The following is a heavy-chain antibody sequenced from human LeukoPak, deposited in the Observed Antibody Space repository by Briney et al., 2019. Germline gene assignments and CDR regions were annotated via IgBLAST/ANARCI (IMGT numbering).Heavy chain of an antibody. Sequence: GGSLRLSCAASGFTFSSYGMHWVRQAPGKGLEWVAVISYDGSNKYYADSVKGRFTISRDNSKNTLYLRMNSLRAEDTAVYYCAKSGPLYCSGGSCYGSGVGGGFDYWGQGTLVTVSS. V-gene: IGHV3-30*18. J-gene: IGHJ4*02. CDR3: AKSGPLYCSGGSCYGSGVGGGFDY. CDR1: GFTFSSYG. D-gene: IGHD2-15*01. CDR2: ISYDGSNK.